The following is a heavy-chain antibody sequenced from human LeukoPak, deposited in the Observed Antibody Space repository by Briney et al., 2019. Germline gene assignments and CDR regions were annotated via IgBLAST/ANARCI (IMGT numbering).Heavy chain of an antibody. CDR3: ARDMGNSWCGPLDY. V-gene: IGHV3-33*01. D-gene: IGHD6-13*01. CDR1: GFTFSSHG. J-gene: IGHJ4*02. Sequence: GRSLRLSCAASGFTFSSHGMHWVRQAPGKGLEWVAVLWYDGTNVFYADSVKGRFTISRDNSKNTLYLQMNSLRADDTAVYYCARDMGNSWCGPLDYWGQGSLVTVSS. CDR2: LWYDGTNV.